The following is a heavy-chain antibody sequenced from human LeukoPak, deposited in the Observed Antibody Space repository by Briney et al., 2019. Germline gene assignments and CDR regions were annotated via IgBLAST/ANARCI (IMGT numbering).Heavy chain of an antibody. CDR2: ISGSGGST. V-gene: IGHV3-23*01. J-gene: IGHJ4*02. CDR3: AKDPRYYGSGSYSDY. CDR1: GFTFSSYA. Sequence: GGSLRLSCAASGFTFSSYAMSWVRQAPGKGLEWVSAISGSGGSTYYADSVKGRFTISRDNSKNTLYLQMNSLRAEDTAVYSCAKDPRYYGSGSYSDYWGQGTLVTVSS. D-gene: IGHD3-10*01.